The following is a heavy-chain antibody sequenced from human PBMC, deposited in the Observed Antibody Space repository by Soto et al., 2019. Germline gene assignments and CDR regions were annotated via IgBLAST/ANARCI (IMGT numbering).Heavy chain of an antibody. J-gene: IGHJ6*02. CDR1: GGTFSSYA. CDR3: ARTAMVVKNYYYYGMDV. Sequence: ASVKVSFKASGGTFSSYAISWVRRARGQGLEWMGGIIPIFCAANYAQKFQGRVTITADESTSTSYMELSSLRSEDTAVYYCARTAMVVKNYYYYGMDVWGQGTTVTSP. D-gene: IGHD5-18*01. V-gene: IGHV1-69*13. CDR2: IIPIFCAA.